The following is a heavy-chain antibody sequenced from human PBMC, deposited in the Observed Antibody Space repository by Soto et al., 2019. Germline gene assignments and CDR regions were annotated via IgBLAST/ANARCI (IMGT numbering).Heavy chain of an antibody. Sequence: SETLSLTCAVSGGSISSGGYSWSWIRQPPGKGLEWIGYIYHSGSTYYNPSLKSRVTISVDRSKNQFSLKLSSVTAADTAVYYCAREVELYYDFWSGYFDYWGQGTLVTVSS. J-gene: IGHJ4*02. V-gene: IGHV4-30-2*01. CDR3: AREVELYYDFWSGYFDY. CDR1: GGSISSGGYS. D-gene: IGHD3-3*01. CDR2: IYHSGST.